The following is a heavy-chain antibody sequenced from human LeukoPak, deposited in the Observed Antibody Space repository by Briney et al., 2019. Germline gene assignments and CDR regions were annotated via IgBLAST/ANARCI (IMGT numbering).Heavy chain of an antibody. V-gene: IGHV3-21*01. D-gene: IGHD6-13*01. CDR2: ISSSSSYI. J-gene: IGHJ4*02. CDR3: VRWYSSSWDSYYFDY. Sequence: GGSLRLSCAASGFTFSSYSMNWVRQAPGKGLEWVSSISSSSSYIYYADSVKGRFTISRDNAKNSLYLQMNSLRAEDTAVYYRVRWYSSSWDSYYFDYWGQGTLVTVSS. CDR1: GFTFSSYS.